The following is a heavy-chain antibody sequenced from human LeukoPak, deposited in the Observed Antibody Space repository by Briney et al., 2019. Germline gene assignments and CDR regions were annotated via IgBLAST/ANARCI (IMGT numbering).Heavy chain of an antibody. CDR1: GFTFSDYY. CDR3: ATTLRITMIVVARFDY. CDR2: ISSSGSTI. J-gene: IGHJ4*02. Sequence: GGSLRLSCAASGFTFSDYYMSWIRQAPGKGLEWVSYISSSGSTIYYADSVKGRFTISRDNAKNSLYLQMNSLRAEDTAVYYCATTLRITMIVVARFDYWGQGTLVTVSS. D-gene: IGHD3-22*01. V-gene: IGHV3-11*04.